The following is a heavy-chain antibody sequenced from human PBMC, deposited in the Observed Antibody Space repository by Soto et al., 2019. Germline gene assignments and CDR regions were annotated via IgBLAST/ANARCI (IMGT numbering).Heavy chain of an antibody. CDR2: LQTDGSHP. J-gene: IGHJ4*02. V-gene: IGHV3-74*01. Sequence: EVQLVESGGGLVQPGGSLRLSCVASGFTFDYYWMHWVRQAPGEGLMWVSRLQTDGSHPDYADSVKGRFTISRGNAKNTRYLQRNTLRAEDPAVYYCARGGDPDYWGQGTLVTVSS. CDR1: GFTFDYYW. D-gene: IGHD2-21*02. CDR3: ARGGDPDY.